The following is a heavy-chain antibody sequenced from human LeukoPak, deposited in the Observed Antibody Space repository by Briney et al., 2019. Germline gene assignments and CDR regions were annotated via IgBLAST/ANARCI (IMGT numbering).Heavy chain of an antibody. V-gene: IGHV1-24*01. D-gene: IGHD3-16*02. Sequence: GASVKVSCKVSGYTLTELSMHWVRQAPGKELEWMGGFDPEDGETIYAQKFQGRVTMTEDTSTDTAYMELSSLRSEDTAVYYCATGRLRLGELSNWFDPWGQGTLVTVSS. CDR3: ATGRLRLGELSNWFDP. CDR2: FDPEDGET. J-gene: IGHJ5*02. CDR1: GYTLTELS.